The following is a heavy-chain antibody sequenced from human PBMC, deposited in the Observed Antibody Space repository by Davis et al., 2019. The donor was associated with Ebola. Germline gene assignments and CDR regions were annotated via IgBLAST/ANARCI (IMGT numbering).Heavy chain of an antibody. V-gene: IGHV6-1*01. CDR1: GDSVSVNSGG. CDR2: TYYNSKWYN. D-gene: IGHD5-12*01. J-gene: IGHJ5*02. Sequence: PSETLSLTCAISGDSVSVNSGGWNWIRQSPSRGLEWLGRTYYNSKWYNDYAESVKSRITINPDTSKNQLSLQLNSVTPEDTAVYYCARGWLRGWFDPWGQGTLVTVSS. CDR3: ARGWLRGWFDP.